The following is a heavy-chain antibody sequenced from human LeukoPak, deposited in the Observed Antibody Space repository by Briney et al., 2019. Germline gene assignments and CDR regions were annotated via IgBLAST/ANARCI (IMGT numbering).Heavy chain of an antibody. CDR1: GGSISGGY. V-gene: IGHV4-4*09. CDR3: AKSYFDYSTYYSYYFNL. J-gene: IGHJ4*02. Sequence: KPSETLSLTCTVSGGSISGGYWSWIRQPPGRGLEWIGYVYTSGSTNYNPSLKSLVTISVDTSKSQFALKLSSVTAADTAVYYCAKSYFDYSTYYSYYFNLWGQGALVTVSS. D-gene: IGHD4-11*01. CDR2: VYTSGST.